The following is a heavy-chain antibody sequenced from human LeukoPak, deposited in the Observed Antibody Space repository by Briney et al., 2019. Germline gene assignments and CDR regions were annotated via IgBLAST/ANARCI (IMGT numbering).Heavy chain of an antibody. Sequence: SETLSLTCTVSGGSISSYYWNCIRQPPGKGLEWIGYIYNSGSTNNNTSLKSRVTISVDTSKNQFSLKLTSVTAADTAVYYCARPSIVGSTGGAFDIWGQGTMDTVSS. CDR3: ARPSIVGSTGGAFDI. CDR2: IYNSGST. J-gene: IGHJ3*02. CDR1: GGSISSYY. V-gene: IGHV4-59*01. D-gene: IGHD1-26*01.